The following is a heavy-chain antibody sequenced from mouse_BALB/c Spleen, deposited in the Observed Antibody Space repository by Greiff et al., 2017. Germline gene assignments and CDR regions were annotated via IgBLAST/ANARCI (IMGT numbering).Heavy chain of an antibody. V-gene: IGHV3-2*02. CDR3: ARSSGMITFDY. CDR2: ISYSGST. Sequence: EVKLQESGPGLVKPSQSLSLTCTVTGYSITSDYAWNWIRQFPGNKLEWMGYISYSGSTSYNPSLKSRISITRDTSKNQFFLQLNSVTTEDTATYYCARSSGMITFDYWGQGTTLTVSA. J-gene: IGHJ2*01. CDR1: GYSITSDYA. D-gene: IGHD2-4*01.